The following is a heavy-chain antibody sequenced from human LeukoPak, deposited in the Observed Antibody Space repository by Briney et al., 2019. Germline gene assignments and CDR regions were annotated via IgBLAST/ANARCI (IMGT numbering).Heavy chain of an antibody. CDR2: MYYSGST. J-gene: IGHJ4*02. CDR3: AATITLVRGVTTSFDY. V-gene: IGHV4-59*08. CDR1: GGSISTYY. Sequence: PSQTLSLTCTVSGGSISTYYWSWIRQAPGKGLEWIGYMYYSGSTNYNPSLKSRVILSVDTSKNQFSLKLSSVTAADTAVYYCAATITLVRGVTTSFDYWGRGTLVTAST. D-gene: IGHD3-10*01.